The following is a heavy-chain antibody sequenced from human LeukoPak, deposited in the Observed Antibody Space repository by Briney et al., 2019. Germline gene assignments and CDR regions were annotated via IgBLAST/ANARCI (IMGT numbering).Heavy chain of an antibody. CDR1: GYTLTELS. V-gene: IGHV1-24*01. CDR3: AAGPSQFWSGYYLPFDY. D-gene: IGHD3-3*01. CDR2: FDPEDGET. J-gene: IGHJ4*02. Sequence: SVKVSCKVSGYTLTELSMHWVRQAPGKGLEWMGGFDPEDGETIYAQKFQGRVTMTEDTSTDTAYMELSSLRSEDTAVYYCAAGPSQFWSGYYLPFDYWGQGTLVTVSS.